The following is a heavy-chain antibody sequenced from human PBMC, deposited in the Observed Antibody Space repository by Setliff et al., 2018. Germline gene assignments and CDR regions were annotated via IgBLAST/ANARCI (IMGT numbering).Heavy chain of an antibody. CDR2: VYYSGNT. V-gene: IGHV4-39*07. CDR3: ARYDSSGYSGNYYFDY. CDR1: GGSISTTDYY. J-gene: IGHJ4*02. Sequence: SETLSLTCTVSGGSISTTDYYWGWIRQPPGKGLEWIGCVYYSGNTYYSPSLKSRVTMFVDTSKNQFSLMLYSVTAADTAIYYCARYDSSGYSGNYYFDYWGQGTLVTVSS. D-gene: IGHD3-22*01.